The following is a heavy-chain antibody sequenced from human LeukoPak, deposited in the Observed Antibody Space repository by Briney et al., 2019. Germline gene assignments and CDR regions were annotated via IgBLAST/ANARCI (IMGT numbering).Heavy chain of an antibody. CDR3: ARGRPRGFSPYYFDY. CDR2: IYYSGST. Sequence: SETLSLTCTVSGGSISSSSYYWGWIRQPPGKGLEWIGYIYYSGSTNYNSSLKSRVTISVDASKNQFSLKLRSVTAADTAVYYCARGRPRGFSPYYFDYWGQGTLVTVSS. CDR1: GGSISSSSYY. J-gene: IGHJ4*02. V-gene: IGHV4-61*05. D-gene: IGHD3-3*01.